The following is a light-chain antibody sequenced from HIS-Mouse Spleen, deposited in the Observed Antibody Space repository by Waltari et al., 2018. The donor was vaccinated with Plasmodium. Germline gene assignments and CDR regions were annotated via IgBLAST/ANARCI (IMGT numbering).Light chain of an antibody. V-gene: IGKV3-20*01. CDR2: GVS. Sequence: DIVLKQSPSTLSLYPGERATLSCRASQSVSSSYLAWYQQKPGQAPRLLIYGVSSRATGIPDRFSGSGSGTDFTLTISRLEPEDFAVYYCQQYGSSPLTFGGGTKVEIK. CDR1: QSVSSSY. J-gene: IGKJ4*01. CDR3: QQYGSSPLT.